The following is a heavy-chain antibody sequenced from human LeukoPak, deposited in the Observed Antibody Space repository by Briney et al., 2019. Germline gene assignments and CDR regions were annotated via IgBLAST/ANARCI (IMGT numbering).Heavy chain of an antibody. V-gene: IGHV4-4*07. Sequence: SETLSLTCTVSGASISSHFCSWIRQPAGKGLEWIGRVSTSGSADYNPSLKSRITMSVDTSKNQFSLNLSSVTAADTAVYYCARGDIVVDGGRNWFDPWGQGVMVTVSS. J-gene: IGHJ5*02. CDR2: VSTSGSA. CDR3: ARGDIVVDGGRNWFDP. D-gene: IGHD2-21*01. CDR1: GASISSHF.